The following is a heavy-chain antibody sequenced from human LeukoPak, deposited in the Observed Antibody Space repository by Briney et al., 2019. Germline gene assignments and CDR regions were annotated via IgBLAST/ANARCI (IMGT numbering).Heavy chain of an antibody. V-gene: IGHV3-7*01. J-gene: IGHJ4*02. D-gene: IGHD3-22*01. CDR3: ASYSYYDSSGYYAY. CDR1: GFTFSSYW. Sequence: PGGSLRLSCAASGFTFSSYWMNWVRQAPGKGLEWVANIKQDGSEKYYVDSVKGRFTISRDNAKNSLYPQMNSLRAEDTAVYYCASYSYYDSSGYYAYWGQGTLVTVSS. CDR2: IKQDGSEK.